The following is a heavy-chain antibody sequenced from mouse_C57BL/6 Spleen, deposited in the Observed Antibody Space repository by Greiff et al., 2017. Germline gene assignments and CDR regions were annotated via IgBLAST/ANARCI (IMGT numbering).Heavy chain of an antibody. CDR2: IRNKANGYTT. J-gene: IGHJ3*01. CDR3: ARSYYGSSSFAY. D-gene: IGHD1-1*01. Sequence: EVKVVESGGGLVQPGGSLSLSCAASGFTFTDYYMSWVRQPPGKALEWLGFIRNKANGYTTEYSASVKGRFTISRDNSQSILYLQMNALRAEDSATYYCARSYYGSSSFAYWGQGTLVTVSA. CDR1: GFTFTDYY. V-gene: IGHV7-3*01.